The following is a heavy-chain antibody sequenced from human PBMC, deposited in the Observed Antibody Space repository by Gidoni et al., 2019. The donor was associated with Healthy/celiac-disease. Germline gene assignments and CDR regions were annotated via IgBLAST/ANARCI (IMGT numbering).Heavy chain of an antibody. D-gene: IGHD3-3*01. CDR1: GFTFSRYA. Sequence: EVQLLESGGGLVKPGGSLRLSCTASGFTFSRYAMSWVRQAPGKGLEWVSAISGSGGSTYYADSVKGRFTISRDNSKNTLYLQMNSLRAEDTAVYYCAKAIGYYGVDDAFDIWGQGTMVTVSS. V-gene: IGHV3-23*01. CDR3: AKAIGYYGVDDAFDI. CDR2: ISGSGGST. J-gene: IGHJ3*02.